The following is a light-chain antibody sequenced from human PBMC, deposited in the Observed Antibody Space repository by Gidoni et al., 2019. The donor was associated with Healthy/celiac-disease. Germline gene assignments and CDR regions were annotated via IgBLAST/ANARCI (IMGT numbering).Light chain of an antibody. V-gene: IGKV3-20*01. CDR2: GAS. Sequence: EIVLTQSPGTLSLSPGERATLSCMASQSVSSSYLAWYQQKPGQAPRLLIYGASSRATGIPDRFSGSGSGTDFTLTISRLEPEDFAVYYCQQYGSSPPTWTFGQGTKVEIK. J-gene: IGKJ1*01. CDR3: QQYGSSPPTWT. CDR1: QSVSSSY.